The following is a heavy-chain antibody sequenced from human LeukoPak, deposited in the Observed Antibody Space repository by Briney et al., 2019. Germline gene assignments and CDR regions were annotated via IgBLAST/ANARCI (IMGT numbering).Heavy chain of an antibody. CDR1: GYTFTSYY. J-gene: IGHJ4*02. D-gene: IGHD1-26*01. CDR3: ARESSSTGVDF. CDR2: INPSGGST. V-gene: IGHV1-46*01. Sequence: ASVKVSCKASGYTFTSYYMHWVRQAPGQGLEWMGIINPSGGSTSYAQKFQGRVTMTRDTSISTAYMDLSRLRSDDTALYYCARESSSTGVDFWGQGTLVTVSS.